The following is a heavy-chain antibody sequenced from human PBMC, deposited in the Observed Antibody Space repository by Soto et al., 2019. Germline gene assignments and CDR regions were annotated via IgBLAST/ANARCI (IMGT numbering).Heavy chain of an antibody. CDR1: GFTFSAYS. Sequence: VHLLESGGGLVQPGGSLRLSCAASGFTFSAYSLSWVRQAPGKGLQWVSGISGLGGSRYYADSVKGRFTISRDNSKNSLYLQMDSLRVEDTAVYYCAQSYGTTWEQYYFDYWGQGTRLTVSS. D-gene: IGHD2-8*01. V-gene: IGHV3-23*01. CDR2: ISGLGGSR. J-gene: IGHJ4*02. CDR3: AQSYGTTWEQYYFDY.